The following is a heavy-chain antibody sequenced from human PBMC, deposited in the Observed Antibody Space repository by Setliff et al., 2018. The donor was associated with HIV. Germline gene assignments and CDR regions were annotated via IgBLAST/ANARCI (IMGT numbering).Heavy chain of an antibody. CDR2: IIPIFGTT. Sequence: GASVKVSCKASGGTSISYAINWVRQAPGQGLEWMGGIIPIFGTTNYAQKFQGRVTITADESTSTAYMELSSLRSEDTAVYYCARDSRRSPWELSDRNWFDPWGQGTLVTVSS. V-gene: IGHV1-69*13. CDR1: GGTSISYA. CDR3: ARDSRRSPWELSDRNWFDP. J-gene: IGHJ5*02. D-gene: IGHD1-7*01.